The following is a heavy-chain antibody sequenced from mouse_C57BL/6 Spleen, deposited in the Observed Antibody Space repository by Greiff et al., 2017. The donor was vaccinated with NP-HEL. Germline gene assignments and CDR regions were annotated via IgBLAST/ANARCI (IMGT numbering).Heavy chain of an antibody. J-gene: IGHJ2*01. CDR2: IYPGSGNT. V-gene: IGHV1-76*01. Sequence: QVQLQQSGAELVRPGASVKLSCKASGYTFTDYYINWVKQRPGQGLEWIARIYPGSGNTYYNEKFKGKATLTAEKSSSTAYMQLSSLTSEDSAVYFCARGLGRDHFDYWGQGTTLTVSS. CDR1: GYTFTDYY. D-gene: IGHD4-1*01. CDR3: ARGLGRDHFDY.